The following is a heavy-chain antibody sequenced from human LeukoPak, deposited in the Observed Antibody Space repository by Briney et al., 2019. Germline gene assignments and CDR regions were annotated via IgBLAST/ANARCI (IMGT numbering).Heavy chain of an antibody. Sequence: GGSLRLSCAASGFMFSSYGMHWVRQAPGKGLEWVAVIWYDGTNKYYADSVKGRFTISRDNSRTTLYLQMNSLRAEDTAVYYCAKAHIGYCSSTSCSYPADYWGQGTLVTVSS. CDR2: IWYDGTNK. V-gene: IGHV3-33*06. CDR1: GFMFSSYG. J-gene: IGHJ4*02. D-gene: IGHD2-2*01. CDR3: AKAHIGYCSSTSCSYPADY.